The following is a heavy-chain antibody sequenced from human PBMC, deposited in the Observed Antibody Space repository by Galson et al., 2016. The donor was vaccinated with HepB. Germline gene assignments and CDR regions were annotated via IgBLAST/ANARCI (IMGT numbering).Heavy chain of an antibody. CDR1: GGSFTNNNW. Sequence: SETLSLTCAVSGGSFTNNNWWSWVRQPPGKGLEWIGEMYHSGYTNYNPSLKSRVTISLDKSKNQFSLKLTSVTAADTAVYYCATIRLLCPDTRCYGVGLDSWGQGSLVTVSS. CDR3: ATIRLLCPDTRCYGVGLDS. D-gene: IGHD2-2*01. V-gene: IGHV4-4*02. CDR2: MYHSGYT. J-gene: IGHJ4*02.